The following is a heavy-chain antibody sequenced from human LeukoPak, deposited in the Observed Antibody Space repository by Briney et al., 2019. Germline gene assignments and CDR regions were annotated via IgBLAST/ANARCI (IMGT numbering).Heavy chain of an antibody. Sequence: TETLSLICTVSGGSISSSSAYWGWIRQPPGKGLEWIGSIYYSKNTYYNPSLKSRVTISADTSKNQFSLTLGSVSATDTAVYYCVSPRGFSYGYFDYWGQGTLVTVSS. CDR1: GGSISSSSAY. CDR3: VSPRGFSYGYFDY. D-gene: IGHD5-18*01. CDR2: IYYSKNT. J-gene: IGHJ4*02. V-gene: IGHV4-39*01.